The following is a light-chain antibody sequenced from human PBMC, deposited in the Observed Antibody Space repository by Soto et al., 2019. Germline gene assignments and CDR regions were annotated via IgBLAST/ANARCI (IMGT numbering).Light chain of an antibody. J-gene: IGLJ3*02. V-gene: IGLV7-46*01. CDR2: NTR. Sequence: QAVVTQEPSLTVSPGGTVTLTCGSSTGVVTSGHSAYWFQRKPGQAPRTLIYNTRNKYSWTPDRISGSLLGGKAALTLAGAHPEDEADYYCMLFYGGPWVFGGGTQLTV. CDR1: TGVVTSGHS. CDR3: MLFYGGPWV.